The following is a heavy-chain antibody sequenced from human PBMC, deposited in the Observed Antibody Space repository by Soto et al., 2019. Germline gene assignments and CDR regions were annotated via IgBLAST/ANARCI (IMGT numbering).Heavy chain of an antibody. CDR2: ISAYNGNT. D-gene: IGHD6-13*01. Sequence: ASLKVSCKTAGYTFTSYGISCVRHTNGQGLELMGWISAYNGNTSYAQKLQGRVTMTTDTSTSTAYMELRSLRSDDTAVYYCARDITGIAAAGPYAFDIWGQGTMVTVSS. CDR3: ARDITGIAAAGPYAFDI. V-gene: IGHV1-18*01. J-gene: IGHJ3*02. CDR1: GYTFTSYG.